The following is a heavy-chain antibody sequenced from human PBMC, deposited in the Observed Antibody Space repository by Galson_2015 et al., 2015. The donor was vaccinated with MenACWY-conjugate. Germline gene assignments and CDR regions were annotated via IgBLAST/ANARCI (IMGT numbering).Heavy chain of an antibody. V-gene: IGHV3-48*02. Sequence: SLRLSCAASGFTLSSYSMNWVRQAPGKGLEWVSYISSGGSTIYYADSVKGRFTISRDNAKYSLYLQMNSLRDEDTAVYYCARDHYGDYFHDYWGQGTLVTVSS. CDR2: ISSGGSTI. J-gene: IGHJ4*02. D-gene: IGHD4-17*01. CDR3: ARDHYGDYFHDY. CDR1: GFTLSSYS.